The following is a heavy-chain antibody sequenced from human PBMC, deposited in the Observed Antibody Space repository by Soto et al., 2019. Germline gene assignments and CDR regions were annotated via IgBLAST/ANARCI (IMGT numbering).Heavy chain of an antibody. D-gene: IGHD3-3*02. J-gene: IGHJ3*02. Sequence: EVRLVESGGGLVQPGGSLRLSCAASGFTFSRYWMSWVRQAPGKGLEWVANIKQDGGEKYYVESVKGRFTMSRDNTKNSLYLQMKSLRAEDTGVYYCVRDDTRRNNHFWSGHYTTEAFAIWGQGRMVTVSS. CDR1: GFTFSRYW. V-gene: IGHV3-7*01. CDR3: VRDDTRRNNHFWSGHYTTEAFAI. CDR2: IKQDGGEK.